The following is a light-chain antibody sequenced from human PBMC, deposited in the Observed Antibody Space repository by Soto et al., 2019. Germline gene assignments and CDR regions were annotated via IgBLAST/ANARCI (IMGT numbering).Light chain of an antibody. J-gene: IGKJ4*01. CDR1: QGIGND. CDR2: AAS. V-gene: IGKV1-17*01. CDR3: RQYNSYPLT. Sequence: DIQMTQSPSSLSASVGDRVTITCRASQGIGNDLGWYQQKPGNAPKLLIFAASSLQSGVPSRCSGSESGTEFTLTISSLQPEDFATYYCRQYNSYPLTFGGGTKVEVK.